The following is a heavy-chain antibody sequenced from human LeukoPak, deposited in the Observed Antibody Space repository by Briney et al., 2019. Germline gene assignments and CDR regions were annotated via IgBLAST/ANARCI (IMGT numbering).Heavy chain of an antibody. CDR2: ISSSSSYI. V-gene: IGHV3-21*01. CDR3: ARDAVHYMDV. CDR1: GFTFSSYE. D-gene: IGHD4-17*01. J-gene: IGHJ6*03. Sequence: PGGSLRLSCAASGFTFSSYEMNWVRQAPGKGLEWVSSISSSSSYIYYADSVKGRFTISRDNAKNSLYLQMNSLRAEDTAVYYCARDAVHYMDVWGKGTTVTVSS.